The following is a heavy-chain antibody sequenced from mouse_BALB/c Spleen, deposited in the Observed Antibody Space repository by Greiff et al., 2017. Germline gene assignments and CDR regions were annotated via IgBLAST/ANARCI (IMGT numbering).Heavy chain of an antibody. Sequence: VKVVESGGGLVQPGGARKLSCAVSGFTFRSFGMHWVRQAPEKGLGWVAYISSGSRTIYYADTVKGRITISRDNPKNTLFLHMTSLRSEDTAMYYCARWGGNWYFDVWGAGTTVTVSS. CDR2: ISSGSRTI. D-gene: IGHD1-1*02. J-gene: IGHJ1*01. V-gene: IGHV5-17*02. CDR3: ARWGGNWYFDV. CDR1: GFTFRSFG.